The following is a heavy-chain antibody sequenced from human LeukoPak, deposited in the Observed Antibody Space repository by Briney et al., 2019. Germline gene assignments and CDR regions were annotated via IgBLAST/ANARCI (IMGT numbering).Heavy chain of an antibody. CDR3: ARDQVLRGSYRTYYYGMDV. CDR1: RVALSTNY. Sequence: PRGSLRLSCAPSRVALSTNYTSWVRQPPGKGLEWGSVMHSDGSTYYADSVKGRFIISRDNLKNTLSLQMDSLRGEDTAVYYCARDQVLRGSYRTYYYGMDVWGKGTTVTVSS. V-gene: IGHV3-53*01. CDR2: MHSDGST. D-gene: IGHD3-16*01. J-gene: IGHJ6*04.